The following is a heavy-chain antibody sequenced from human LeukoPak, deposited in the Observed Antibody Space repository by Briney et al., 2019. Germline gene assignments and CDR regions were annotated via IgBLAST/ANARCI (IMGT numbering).Heavy chain of an antibody. CDR1: GFTFSSYG. J-gene: IGHJ4*02. Sequence: GRSLRLSCAASGFTFSSYGMHWVRQAPGKGLEWVAVIWYDGSNKYYADSVKGRFTISRDNSKNTLYLQMNSLRAEDTAVYYCAKDQVXYSYGPTVYFDYWGQGTLVTVSS. V-gene: IGHV3-33*06. CDR3: AKDQVXYSYGPTVYFDY. CDR2: IWYDGSNK. D-gene: IGHD5-18*01.